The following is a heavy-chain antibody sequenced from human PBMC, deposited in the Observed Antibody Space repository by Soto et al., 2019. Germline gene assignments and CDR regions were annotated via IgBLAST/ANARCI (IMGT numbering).Heavy chain of an antibody. Sequence: PSETLSLTCTVSGGSISSSSYYWGWIRQPPGKGLEWIESIYYSGSTYYNPSLKSRVTISVDTSKNQFSLKLSSVTAADTAVYYCARHVEKYIVVVVAATSGLDAFDIWGQGTMVTVSS. CDR3: ARHVEKYIVVVVAATSGLDAFDI. D-gene: IGHD2-15*01. CDR1: GGSISSSSYY. J-gene: IGHJ3*02. CDR2: IYYSGST. V-gene: IGHV4-39*01.